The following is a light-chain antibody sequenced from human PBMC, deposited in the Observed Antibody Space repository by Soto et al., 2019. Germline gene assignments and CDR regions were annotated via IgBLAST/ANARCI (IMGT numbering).Light chain of an antibody. Sequence: QSALTQPPSVSGSPGQSVTISCTGTSSDVGGYNRVSWDQQPPGKAPKLLIYDVSNRPSGGSTRFAGSKSGNTASLTISGLQAEDEADYYCTSYATGSAYVFGPGTKLTVL. CDR1: SSDVGGYNR. CDR3: TSYATGSAYV. J-gene: IGLJ1*01. CDR2: DVS. V-gene: IGLV2-18*02.